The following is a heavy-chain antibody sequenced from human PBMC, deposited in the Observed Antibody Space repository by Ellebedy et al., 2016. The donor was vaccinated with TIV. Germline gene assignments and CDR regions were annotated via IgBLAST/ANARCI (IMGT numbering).Heavy chain of an antibody. Sequence: PGGSLRLSWKGSGYSFTTYWIAWVRQMPGKGLEWRGIFYPGDSDTTYSPSFRGQVTMSVDKSINTVYLQWNSLKASDTAMYYCARRMGRGVKGKFPLDVWGQGTTVIVSS. CDR2: FYPGDSDT. CDR3: ARRMGRGVKGKFPLDV. V-gene: IGHV5-51*01. D-gene: IGHD3-10*01. CDR1: GYSFTTYW. J-gene: IGHJ6*02.